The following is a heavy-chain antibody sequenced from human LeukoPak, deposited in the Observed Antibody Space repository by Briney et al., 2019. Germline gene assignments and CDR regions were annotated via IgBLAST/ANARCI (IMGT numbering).Heavy chain of an antibody. J-gene: IGHJ3*02. V-gene: IGHV4-34*01. D-gene: IGHD3-10*01. CDR3: AGTYYYGSGSDAFDI. CDR1: GGSFSGYY. CDR2: ISHSGST. Sequence: SETLSLTCAVYGGSFSGYYWSWIRQPPGKGLEWIGEISHSGSTNYNPSLKSRVTISVDTSKNQFSLKLSSVTAADTAVYYCAGTYYYGSGSDAFDIWGQGTMVTVSS.